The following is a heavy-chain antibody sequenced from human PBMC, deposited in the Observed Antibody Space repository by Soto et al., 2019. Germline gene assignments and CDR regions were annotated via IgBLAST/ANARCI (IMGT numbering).Heavy chain of an antibody. D-gene: IGHD6-19*01. V-gene: IGHV5-51*01. CDR2: IYPGDSDT. CDR1: GYSFTSYW. Sequence: GESLKISCKGSGYSFTSYWIGWVRQMPGKGLEWMGIIYPGDSDTRYSPSFQGQVTISADKSISTAYLQWSSLKASDTAMYYCARRTRGDSSGWPNYYYYGMDVWGQGTTVTFSS. CDR3: ARRTRGDSSGWPNYYYYGMDV. J-gene: IGHJ6*02.